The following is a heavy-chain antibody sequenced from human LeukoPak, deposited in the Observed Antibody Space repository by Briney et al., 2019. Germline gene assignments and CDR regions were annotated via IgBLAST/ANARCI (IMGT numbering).Heavy chain of an antibody. V-gene: IGHV3-23*01. J-gene: IGHJ3*02. Sequence: GGSLRLSCAASGFTFSSYAMSWVRQAPGKGLEWVSAISGSGGSTYYADSVKGRFTISRDNSKNTLYLQMNSLKTEDTAVYYCTTDVGGRGSNAFDIWGQGTMVTVPS. CDR2: ISGSGGST. D-gene: IGHD3-16*01. CDR1: GFTFSSYA. CDR3: TTDVGGRGSNAFDI.